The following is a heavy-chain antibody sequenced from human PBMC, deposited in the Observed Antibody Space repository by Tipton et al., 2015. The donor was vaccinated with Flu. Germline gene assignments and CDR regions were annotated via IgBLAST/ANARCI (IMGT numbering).Heavy chain of an antibody. Sequence: TLSLTCIVSGGSTSSVNYYWGWIRQPPGKGLEWIGSIYHYGSTYYSPSLKSRVTMSVDTTKNLFYLKLTSVTAADTAVYYCARALNSGREYAFDIWGQGAVVTVSS. CDR2: IYHYGST. CDR3: ARALNSGREYAFDI. CDR1: GGSTSSVNYY. D-gene: IGHD6-19*01. V-gene: IGHV4-39*07. J-gene: IGHJ3*02.